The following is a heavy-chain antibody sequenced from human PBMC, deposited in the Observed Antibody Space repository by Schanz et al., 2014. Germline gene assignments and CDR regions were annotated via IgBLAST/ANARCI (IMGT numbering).Heavy chain of an antibody. CDR1: GFTFSKYG. CDR3: AKAKSGAHGAFDI. CDR2: IWYNGSNK. D-gene: IGHD3-10*01. J-gene: IGHJ3*02. V-gene: IGHV3-33*06. Sequence: QVQLVESGGGVVQPGRSLRLSCAASGFTFSKYGVHWVRQAPGKGLEWVAVIWYNGSNKYYADSVRGRFTISRDNSKNNSKNTLYVQMNSLRAEDTAVYYCAKAKSGAHGAFDIWGQGTMVTVSS.